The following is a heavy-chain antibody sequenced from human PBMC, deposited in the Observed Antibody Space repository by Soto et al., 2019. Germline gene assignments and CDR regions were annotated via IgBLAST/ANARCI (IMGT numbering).Heavy chain of an antibody. V-gene: IGHV5-51*01. Sequence: GESLKISCKGSGYSFTSYWIGWVRQMPGKGLEWMGIIYPGDSDTRYSPSFQGQVTISADKSISTAYLQWSSLKASDTAMYYCARHGDHYGSGSYDYYYGMDVWGQGTTVTVSS. CDR3: ARHGDHYGSGSYDYYYGMDV. CDR1: GYSFTSYW. J-gene: IGHJ6*02. CDR2: IYPGDSDT. D-gene: IGHD3-10*01.